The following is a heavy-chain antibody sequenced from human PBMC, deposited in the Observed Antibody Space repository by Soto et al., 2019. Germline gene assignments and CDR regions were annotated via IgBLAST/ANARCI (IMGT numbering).Heavy chain of an antibody. CDR2: ISGSGGST. J-gene: IGHJ3*02. D-gene: IGHD6-13*01. Sequence: GGSLRLSCAASVFTFSSYAMSWVRQGPGKGLEWVAAISGSGGSTYYADSVKGRFTISRHNSKNTLYLQMNSLRAEDTAVYYCAKLGPIEAAGTAGDAFDIWGQGTMVTVSS. CDR1: VFTFSSYA. V-gene: IGHV3-23*01. CDR3: AKLGPIEAAGTAGDAFDI.